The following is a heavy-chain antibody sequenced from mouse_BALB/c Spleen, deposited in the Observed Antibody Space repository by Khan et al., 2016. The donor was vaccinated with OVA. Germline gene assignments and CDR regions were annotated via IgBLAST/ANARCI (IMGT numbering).Heavy chain of an antibody. D-gene: IGHD2-3*01. V-gene: IGHV1S135*01. CDR3: ARSSDGYYPLAD. J-gene: IGHJ3*01. CDR2: IDPYNGGT. CDR1: GYAFTTYN. Sequence: VQLQQSGPELVRPGASVKVSCKASGYAFTTYNIYWVKQSHGKSLEWIGYIDPYNGGTNYNQNFKDKATLTVDKSSSAAYMHLDSLTSEDSAVYFCARSSDGYYPLADWGHWTLVTVSA.